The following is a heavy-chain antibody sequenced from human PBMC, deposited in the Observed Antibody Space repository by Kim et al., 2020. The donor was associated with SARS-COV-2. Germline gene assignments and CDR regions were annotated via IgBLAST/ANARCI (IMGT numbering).Heavy chain of an antibody. J-gene: IGHJ6*02. CDR3: ARGSYYYGSGSYRAGYGMDV. CDR1: GYTFTSYY. Sequence: ASVKVSCKASGYTFTSYYMHWVRQAPGQGLEWMGISNPSGGSTSYAQKFQGRVTMTRDTSTSTVYMELSSLRSEDTAVYYCARGSYYYGSGSYRAGYGMDVWGQGTTVTVSS. D-gene: IGHD3-10*01. CDR2: SNPSGGST. V-gene: IGHV1-46*01.